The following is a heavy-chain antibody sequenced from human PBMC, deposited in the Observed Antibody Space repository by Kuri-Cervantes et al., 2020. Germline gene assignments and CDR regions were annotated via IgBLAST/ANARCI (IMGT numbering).Heavy chain of an antibody. J-gene: IGHJ6*02. CDR2: ISYDGSNK. CDR3: ARERGNYRAVDNGMDV. CDR1: GSTFSSYA. D-gene: IGHD4-11*01. Sequence: GESLKISCAASGSTFSSYAMHWVRQAPGKGLEWVAVISYDGSNKYYADSVKGRFTISRDNSKNTLYLQMNSLRAEDTAVYYCARERGNYRAVDNGMDVWGQGTTVTVSS. V-gene: IGHV3-30-3*01.